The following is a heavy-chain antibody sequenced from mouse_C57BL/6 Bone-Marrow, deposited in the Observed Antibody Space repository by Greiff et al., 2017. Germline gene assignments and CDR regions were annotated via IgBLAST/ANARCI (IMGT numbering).Heavy chain of an antibody. CDR3: ASAGSQGRSFDY. J-gene: IGHJ2*01. Sequence: QVQLQQPGAELVKPGASVKMSCKASGYTFTSYWITWVKQRPGQGLEWIGEIYPTSGRTNYNEKFKRKAILTVDTSSNTRYMQLSSLTSEDSAVFYCASAGSQGRSFDYWGQGTTLTVSS. V-gene: IGHV1-55*01. CDR1: GYTFTSYW. D-gene: IGHD3-1*01. CDR2: IYPTSGRT.